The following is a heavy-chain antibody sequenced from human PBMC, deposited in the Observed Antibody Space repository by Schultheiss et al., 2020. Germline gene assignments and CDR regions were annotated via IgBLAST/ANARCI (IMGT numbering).Heavy chain of an antibody. Sequence: SETLSLTCTVSGGAIGSSTYYWGWIRQPPGKGLEWIGSIYYSGSTYHNPSLKSRITISISTSKNQFSLKLSSVTAADTAVYYCASLTLTWRRDYWGQGTLVTVSS. V-gene: IGHV4-39*01. J-gene: IGHJ4*02. CDR2: IYYSGST. CDR3: ASLTLTWRRDY. CDR1: GGAIGSSTYY. D-gene: IGHD3-16*01.